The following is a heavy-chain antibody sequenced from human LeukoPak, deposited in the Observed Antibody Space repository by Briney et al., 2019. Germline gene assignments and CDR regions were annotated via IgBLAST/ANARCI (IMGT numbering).Heavy chain of an antibody. Sequence: GGSLRLSCAASGFTFSSYWMSWVRQAPGKGLEWVANIKQDGSEKYYVDSVKGRFTISRDNAKNPLYLQMNSLRAEDTAVYYCARDSGYDSRYYYYYYGMDVWGQGTTVTVSS. CDR3: ARDSGYDSRYYYYYYGMDV. CDR2: IKQDGSEK. CDR1: GFTFSSYW. J-gene: IGHJ6*02. D-gene: IGHD5-12*01. V-gene: IGHV3-7*01.